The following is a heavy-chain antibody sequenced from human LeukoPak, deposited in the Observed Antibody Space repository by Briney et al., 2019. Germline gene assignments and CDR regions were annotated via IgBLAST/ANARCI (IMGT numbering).Heavy chain of an antibody. CDR2: ISGSGGST. Sequence: GGSLRLSCAASGFTFSSYAMSWVRQAPGKGLEWVSAISGSGGSTYYADSVKGRFTISRDNSKNTLYLQMNSLRAEDAAVYYCAKVTYSGYDRRFDYWGQGTLVTVSS. J-gene: IGHJ4*02. CDR3: AKVTYSGYDRRFDY. CDR1: GFTFSSYA. D-gene: IGHD5-12*01. V-gene: IGHV3-23*01.